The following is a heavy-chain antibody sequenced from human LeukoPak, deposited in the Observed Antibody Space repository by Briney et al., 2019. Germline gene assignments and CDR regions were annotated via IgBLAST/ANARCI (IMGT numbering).Heavy chain of an antibody. CDR3: ARDQDSSSWNYYYYYYMDV. D-gene: IGHD6-13*01. J-gene: IGHJ6*03. V-gene: IGHV3-7*01. CDR1: GFTFSNFE. Sequence: AGGSLRLSCAASGFTFSNFEMNWVRQAPGKGLEWVANIKQDGSEKYYVDSVKGRFTISRDNAKNSLYLQMNSLRAEDTAVYYCARDQDSSSWNYYYYYYMDVWGKGTTVTVSS. CDR2: IKQDGSEK.